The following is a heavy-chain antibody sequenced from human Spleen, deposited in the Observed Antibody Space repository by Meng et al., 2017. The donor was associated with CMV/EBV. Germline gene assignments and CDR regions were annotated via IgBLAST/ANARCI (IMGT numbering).Heavy chain of an antibody. Sequence: RQAPGKGPEWVSSITSNSRHIHYAESMKGQFTISRDNARNSLYLQMDSLRVEDTAMYFCARGSGYTTKLSPFPPRPALESKILHWFDPWGHGTLVTVSS. J-gene: IGHJ5*02. CDR2: ITSNSRHI. D-gene: IGHD2-15*01. V-gene: IGHV3-21*01. CDR3: ARGSGYTTKLSPFPPRPALESKILHWFDP.